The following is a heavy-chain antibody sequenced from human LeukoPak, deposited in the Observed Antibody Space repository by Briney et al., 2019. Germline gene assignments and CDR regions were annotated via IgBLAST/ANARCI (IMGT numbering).Heavy chain of an antibody. CDR3: ARDFGSFCDY. J-gene: IGHJ4*02. CDR1: GYTFTSYY. V-gene: IGHV1-46*01. D-gene: IGHD3-10*01. CDR2: INPSGGST. Sequence: ASVKVSCKSSGYTFTSYYMYWVRQAPGQGLEWMGIINPSGGSTSYAQKFQGRVTMTRDTSTSTVYMELSSLRSEDTAVYYCARDFGSFCDYWGQGTLVTVSS.